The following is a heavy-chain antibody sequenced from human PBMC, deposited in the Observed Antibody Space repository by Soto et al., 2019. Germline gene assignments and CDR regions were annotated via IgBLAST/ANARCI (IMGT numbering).Heavy chain of an antibody. CDR1: GYTFSSYT. V-gene: IGHV1-18*04. CDR2: ISFNNDDT. D-gene: IGHD2-8*02. CDR3: ARDRDVVLVPPPTYDYYYYGMDV. Sequence: QVQLVQSGPEVKKPGASVKVSCKTSGYTFSSYTISWVRQAPGQGVEWMGWISFNNDDTKYAQKFQGRVTMTTDTSTSTAHMELRSLRSDDTAVYYCARDRDVVLVPPPTYDYYYYGMDVWGQGTTVTVSS. J-gene: IGHJ6*02.